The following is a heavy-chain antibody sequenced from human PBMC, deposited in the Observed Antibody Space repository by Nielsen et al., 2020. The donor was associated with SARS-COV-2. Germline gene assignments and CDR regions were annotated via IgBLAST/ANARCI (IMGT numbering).Heavy chain of an antibody. CDR1: GFTFDDYA. V-gene: IGHV3-9*01. CDR3: AKDPYYYDSSGYYAV. CDR2: ISWNSGSI. Sequence: GGSLRLSCAASGFTFDDYAMHWVRQAPGKGLEWVSGISWNSGSIGYADSVKGRFTISRDNAKNSLYLQMNSLRAEDTALYYCAKDPYYYDSSGYYAVWGQGTLVTVSS. J-gene: IGHJ4*02. D-gene: IGHD3-22*01.